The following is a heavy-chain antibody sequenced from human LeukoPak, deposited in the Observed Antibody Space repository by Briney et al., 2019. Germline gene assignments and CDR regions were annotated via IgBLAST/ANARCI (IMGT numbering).Heavy chain of an antibody. CDR1: GGTFSSYA. Sequence: GASVKVSCKASGGTFSSYAISWVRQAPGQGLEWMGRIIPILGIANYAQKFQGRVTITADKSTSTAYMELSSLRSEDTAVYCCARPIVGATTWDLDYWGQGTLVTVSS. CDR2: IIPILGIA. V-gene: IGHV1-69*04. CDR3: ARPIVGATTWDLDY. J-gene: IGHJ4*02. D-gene: IGHD1-26*01.